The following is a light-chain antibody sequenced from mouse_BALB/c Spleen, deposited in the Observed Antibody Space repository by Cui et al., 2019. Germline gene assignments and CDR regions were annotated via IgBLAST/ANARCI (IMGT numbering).Light chain of an antibody. CDR1: SSVSY. J-gene: IGKJ5*01. Sequence: QIVLTQSPALMSASPGEKVTMTCSASSSVSYMYWYQQKPRSSPKPWIYLTSNLASGVPARFSGSESGTSYSLTISSMEAEDAATYYCQQWSSNPLTFGAGTKLELK. V-gene: IGKV4-68*01. CDR3: QQWSSNPLT. CDR2: LTS.